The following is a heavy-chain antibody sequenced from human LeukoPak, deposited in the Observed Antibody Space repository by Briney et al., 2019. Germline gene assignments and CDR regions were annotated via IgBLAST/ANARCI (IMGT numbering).Heavy chain of an antibody. D-gene: IGHD6-19*01. CDR2: IYHSGST. Sequence: PSETLSLTCAVSGYSIISGYNWGWIRQPPGKGLEWIGSIYHSGSTYYNPSLKSRVTISVDTSKNQFSLKLSSVTAADTAVYYCAILAVAGIAYFDYWGQGTLVTVSS. CDR3: AILAVAGIAYFDY. J-gene: IGHJ4*02. V-gene: IGHV4-38-2*01. CDR1: GYSIISGYN.